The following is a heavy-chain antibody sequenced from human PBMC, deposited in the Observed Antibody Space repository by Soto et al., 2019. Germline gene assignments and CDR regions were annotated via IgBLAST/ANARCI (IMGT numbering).Heavy chain of an antibody. CDR3: ARGRFYSETSTWFAF. CDR1: GYTFTDYD. Sequence: ASVKVSCKASGYTFTDYDINWVRQAPGQGLEWMGWVSPNSGNTVYAQKFQDRVTMTRDTSITTAYMELSDLRFEDTAMYYCARGRFYSETSTWFAFWGQGTPVPVSS. J-gene: IGHJ5*01. V-gene: IGHV1-8*01. D-gene: IGHD2-2*01. CDR2: VSPNSGNT.